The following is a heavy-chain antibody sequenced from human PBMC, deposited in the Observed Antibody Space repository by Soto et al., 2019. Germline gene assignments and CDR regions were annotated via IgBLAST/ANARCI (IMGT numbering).Heavy chain of an antibody. CDR3: ARGEGVCSGGSCYGDYHYYYGMDV. D-gene: IGHD2-15*01. J-gene: IGHJ6*02. V-gene: IGHV1-18*01. Sequence: ASVKVSCKASGYTFTSYGISWVRQAPGQGLEWMGWISAYNGNTNYAQKLQGRVTMTTDTSTSTAYMELRSLRSDDTAVYYCARGEGVCSGGSCYGDYHYYYGMDVRGQGTTVTVSS. CDR1: GYTFTSYG. CDR2: ISAYNGNT.